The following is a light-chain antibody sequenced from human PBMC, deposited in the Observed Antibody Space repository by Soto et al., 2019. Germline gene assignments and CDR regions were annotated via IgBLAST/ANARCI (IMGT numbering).Light chain of an antibody. V-gene: IGLV2-14*01. CDR3: SSYTSSSTSPRVV. CDR1: SSDVGGYNY. Sequence: QSVLTQPASVSGSPGQSITISCTGTSSDVGGYNYVSWYQQHPGKAPKLMIYEVSNRPSGVSNRFSGSKSGNTASLTISGLQAEDEADYYCSSYTSSSTSPRVVFGGGTKLTVL. J-gene: IGLJ2*01. CDR2: EVS.